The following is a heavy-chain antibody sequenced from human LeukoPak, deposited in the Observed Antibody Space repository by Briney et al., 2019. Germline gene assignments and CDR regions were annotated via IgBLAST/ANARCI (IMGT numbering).Heavy chain of an antibody. D-gene: IGHD6-13*01. CDR3: ARDKRRGYSSSWYRY. CDR2: IKQDGSEK. CDR1: GFTFSSYW. J-gene: IGHJ4*02. V-gene: IGHV3-7*01. Sequence: GGSLRLSCAASGFTFSSYWMSWVRQAPGKGLEWVANIKQDGSEKYYVDSVKGRFTISRDNAKNSLYLQMNSLRAEDTAVYYCARDKRRGYSSSWYRYWGQGTLVTVSS.